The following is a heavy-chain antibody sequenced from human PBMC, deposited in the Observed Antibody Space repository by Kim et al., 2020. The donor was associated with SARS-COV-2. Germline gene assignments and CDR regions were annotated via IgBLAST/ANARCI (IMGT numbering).Heavy chain of an antibody. D-gene: IGHD3-10*01. J-gene: IGHJ3*02. CDR2: INPSGGST. CDR1: GYTFTSYY. CDR3: ARECPITMVRGEDDAFDI. Sequence: ASVKVSCKASGYTFTSYYMHWVRQAPGQGLEWMGIINPSGGSTSYAQKFQGRVNMTRDTSTSTVYMELSSLRSEDTAVYYCARECPITMVRGEDDAFDIWGQGTIGTVSS. V-gene: IGHV1-46*01.